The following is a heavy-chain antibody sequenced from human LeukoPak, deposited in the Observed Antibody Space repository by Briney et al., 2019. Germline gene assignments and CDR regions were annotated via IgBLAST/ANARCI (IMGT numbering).Heavy chain of an antibody. V-gene: IGHV1-8*02. CDR3: ARPGGGTMVRGVPSSYGMDV. Sequence: ASVKVSCKASGYSFINFGLSWVRQATGQGLEWMGWMNPNSGNTGYAQKFQGRVTMTRNTSISTAYMELSSLRSEDTAVYYCARPGGGTMVRGVPSSYGMDVWGQGTTVTVSS. J-gene: IGHJ6*02. CDR2: MNPNSGNT. D-gene: IGHD3-10*01. CDR1: GYSFINFG.